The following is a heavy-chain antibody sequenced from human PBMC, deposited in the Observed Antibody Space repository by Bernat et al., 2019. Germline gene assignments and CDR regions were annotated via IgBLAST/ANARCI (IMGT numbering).Heavy chain of an antibody. CDR3: VTGGYFFDY. CDR1: GFIFSNAW. Sequence: EVQLVESGGGLVKPGGSLRLSCEGSGFIFSNAWMNWVRQAPGKGLEWVGRIKSKPDGETIDYAAPVKGRFSISRDDSKNKVFLEMNSLKTEDTAVYYCVTGGYFFDYWGQGTLVSVSP. J-gene: IGHJ4*02. CDR2: IKSKPDGETI. V-gene: IGHV3-15*07.